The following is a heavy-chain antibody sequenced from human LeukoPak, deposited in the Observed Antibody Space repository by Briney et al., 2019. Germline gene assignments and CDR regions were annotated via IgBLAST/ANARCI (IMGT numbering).Heavy chain of an antibody. D-gene: IGHD3-3*01. CDR1: GFTFSSHA. V-gene: IGHV3-23*01. J-gene: IGHJ4*02. CDR3: ARDPGVVAFHYFDF. Sequence: GGSLRLSREASGFTFSSHAMAWVRQAPGKGLEWVSAIGGLGGSTYYADSVKGRFAISRDNSKNTVYLEMNSLRAEDTALYYCARDPGVVAFHYFDFWGQGILVTVSS. CDR2: IGGLGGST.